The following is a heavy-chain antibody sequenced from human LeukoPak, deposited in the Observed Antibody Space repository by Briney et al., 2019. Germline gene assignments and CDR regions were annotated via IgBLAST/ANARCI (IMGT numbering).Heavy chain of an antibody. V-gene: IGHV4-59*08. D-gene: IGHD5-12*01. J-gene: IGHJ3*02. CDR1: GGSISSYS. CDR3: ARHGGESIVAMILHAFDI. CDR2: IYYSGST. Sequence: SETLSLTCTVSGGSISSYSWSWIRQPSGKGLEWIGSIYYSGSTNYNPSLKSRVTMSVDTSKNQFSLKLSSVTAADTAVYYCARHGGESIVAMILHAFDIWGQGTMVTVSS.